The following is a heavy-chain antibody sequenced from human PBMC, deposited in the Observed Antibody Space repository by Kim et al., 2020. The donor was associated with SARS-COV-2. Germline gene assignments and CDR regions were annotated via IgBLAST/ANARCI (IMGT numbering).Heavy chain of an antibody. J-gene: IGHJ6*02. CDR2: IIPIFGTA. CDR1: GGTFSNYA. D-gene: IGHD6-13*01. V-gene: IGHV1-69*13. Sequence: SVKVSCKASGGTFSNYAISWVRQAPGQWLEWMGGIIPIFGTANYAQKFQGRVTITADESTSTAYMELSSLRSEDTAVYYCARSGYSSSWYNYYGMDVWGQGTTVTVSS. CDR3: ARSGYSSSWYNYYGMDV.